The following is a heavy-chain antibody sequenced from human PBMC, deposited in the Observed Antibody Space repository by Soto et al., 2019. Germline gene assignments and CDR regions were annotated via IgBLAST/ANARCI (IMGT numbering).Heavy chain of an antibody. D-gene: IGHD2-8*01. Sequence: QVQLVESGGGLVKPGGSLRLSCAASGFTFSDYYMSWIRQAPGKGLEWVSYISSSGSTIYYADSVKGRFTISRDNAKNSLYLQMNGLRAEDTAVYYCARVFGYCTNGVCYTVHYYYYYMDVWGKGTTVTVSS. V-gene: IGHV3-11*01. CDR2: ISSSGSTI. CDR3: ARVFGYCTNGVCYTVHYYYYYMDV. J-gene: IGHJ6*03. CDR1: GFTFSDYY.